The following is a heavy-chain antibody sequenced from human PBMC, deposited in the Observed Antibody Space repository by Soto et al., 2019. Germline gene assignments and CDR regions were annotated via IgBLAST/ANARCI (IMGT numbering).Heavy chain of an antibody. J-gene: IGHJ5*02. CDR3: ARARCSDTTCYHPWFDP. D-gene: IGHD2-2*01. CDR1: GFIFSSYG. V-gene: IGHV3-48*01. CDR2: ISTSSSNT. Sequence: EVQLVESGGGLVQPGGSLRLSCAASGFIFSSYGMNWLRQAPGKGLEWVSYISTSSSNTYYAYSVKGRFTISRDNAKNSLYLQMNSLRAEDTAVFYCARARCSDTTCYHPWFDPWGQGTLVTVSS.